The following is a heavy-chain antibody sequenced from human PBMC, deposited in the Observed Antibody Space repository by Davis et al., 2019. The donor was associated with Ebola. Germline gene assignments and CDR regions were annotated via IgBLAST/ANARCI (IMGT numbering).Heavy chain of an antibody. V-gene: IGHV4-31*03. D-gene: IGHD3-3*01. CDR1: GGSISSGGYY. J-gene: IGHJ6*02. CDR3: ARDLEKPYYDFWSGSLGYGMDV. CDR2: IYYSGST. Sequence: LRLSCTVSGGSISSGGYYWSWIRQHPGKGLEWIGYIYYSGSTYYNPSLKSRVTISVDTSKNQFSLKLSSVTAADTAVYYCARDLEKPYYDFWSGSLGYGMDVWGQGTTVTVSS.